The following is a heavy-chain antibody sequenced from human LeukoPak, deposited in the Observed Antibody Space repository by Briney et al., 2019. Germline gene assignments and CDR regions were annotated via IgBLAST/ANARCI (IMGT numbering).Heavy chain of an antibody. D-gene: IGHD2-2*01. CDR3: ARGMGCSSANCYYYYMDV. CDR2: MNPNSGNT. CDR1: GYTFTTYD. Sequence: ASVKVSCKASGYTFTTYDINWVRQATGQGLEWMGWMNPNSGNTCYAQKFQGRVTITRNTSISTAYMELNSLRSEDTAVYYCARGMGCSSANCYYYYMDVWGKGNTVTVSS. J-gene: IGHJ6*03. V-gene: IGHV1-8*03.